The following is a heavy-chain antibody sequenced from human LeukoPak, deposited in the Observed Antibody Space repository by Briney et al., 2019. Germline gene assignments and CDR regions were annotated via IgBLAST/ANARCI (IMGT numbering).Heavy chain of an antibody. CDR2: ISYDGPNK. J-gene: IGHJ4*02. Sequence: GGSLRLSCAASGFTFSSYGMHWVRQAPGKGLEWVAVISYDGPNKYYADSVKGRFTISRDNSKNTLYLQMNSLRTEDTAVYYCVRDGSSWGNFDYWGQGTLVSVSS. D-gene: IGHD7-27*01. V-gene: IGHV3-30*03. CDR3: VRDGSSWGNFDY. CDR1: GFTFSSYG.